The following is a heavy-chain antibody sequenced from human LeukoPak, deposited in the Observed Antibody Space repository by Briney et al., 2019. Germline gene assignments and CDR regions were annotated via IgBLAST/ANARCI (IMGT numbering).Heavy chain of an antibody. CDR3: ARTTGDYFDY. CDR1: GFTFSTFG. J-gene: IGHJ4*02. CDR2: IGYDGSNK. V-gene: IGHV3-33*01. Sequence: PGRSLRLSCAASGFTFSTFGMHWVRQAPGKGLEWVAVIGYDGSNKDYADSVKGRFTISKDNSKNTLNMQMNSLRAEDTAVYYCARTTGDYFDYWGQGTLVTVSS. D-gene: IGHD1-1*01.